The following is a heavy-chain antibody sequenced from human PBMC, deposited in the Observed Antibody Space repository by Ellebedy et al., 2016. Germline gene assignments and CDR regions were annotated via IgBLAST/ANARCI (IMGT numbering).Heavy chain of an antibody. J-gene: IGHJ6*03. CDR1: GGSISSSSYY. V-gene: IGHV4-61*02. CDR3: ARVGGLGYSYEVGYMDV. Sequence: SETLSLTXTVSGGSISSSSYYWGWIRQPAGKGLEWIGRIYTSGSTNYNPSLKSRVTMSVDTSKNQFSLKLSSVTAADTAVYYCARVGGLGYSYEVGYMDVWGKGTTVTVSS. D-gene: IGHD5-18*01. CDR2: IYTSGST.